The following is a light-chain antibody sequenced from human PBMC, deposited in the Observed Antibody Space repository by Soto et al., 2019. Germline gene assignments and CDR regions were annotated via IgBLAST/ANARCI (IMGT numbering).Light chain of an antibody. CDR3: AAWEDSLVAYL. J-gene: IGLJ1*01. CDR2: TNN. Sequence: QSVLTQPPSASATPGQRVTISCSGSNSNIGTNTVNWYQQLPGTAPRLLIYTNNQRPSGVPQRFSGSKTGTSASLAIGGLQSEDGADYYCAAWEDSLVAYLFGTGTKVTVL. CDR1: NSNIGTNT. V-gene: IGLV1-44*01.